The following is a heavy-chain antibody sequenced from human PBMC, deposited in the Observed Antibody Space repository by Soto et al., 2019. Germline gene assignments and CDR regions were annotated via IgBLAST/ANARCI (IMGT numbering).Heavy chain of an antibody. D-gene: IGHD6-19*01. J-gene: IGHJ4*02. CDR1: GFTFDDYA. V-gene: IGHV3-9*01. Sequence: EVQLVESGGGLVQPGRSLRLSCAASGFTFDDYAMHWVRQAPGKGLEWVSGISLNSGSIGYAASVKGRFTISRDNAKNSLYLQMNSLRAEDTALYYCAKELAVAGHFDYWGQGTLVTVSS. CDR2: ISLNSGSI. CDR3: AKELAVAGHFDY.